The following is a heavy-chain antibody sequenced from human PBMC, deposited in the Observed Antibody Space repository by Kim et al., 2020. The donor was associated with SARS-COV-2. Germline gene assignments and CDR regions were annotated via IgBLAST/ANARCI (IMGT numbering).Heavy chain of an antibody. CDR2: IYHSGST. CDR3: AREMYYYDSSGPHYGRVVAFDI. Sequence: SETLSLTCAVSGGSISSSNWWSWVRQPPGKGLEWIGEIYHSGSTNYNPSLKSRVTISVDKSKNQFSLKLSSVTAADTAVYYCAREMYYYDSSGPHYGRVVAFDIWGQGTMVTVSS. D-gene: IGHD3-22*01. J-gene: IGHJ3*02. V-gene: IGHV4-4*02. CDR1: GGSISSSNW.